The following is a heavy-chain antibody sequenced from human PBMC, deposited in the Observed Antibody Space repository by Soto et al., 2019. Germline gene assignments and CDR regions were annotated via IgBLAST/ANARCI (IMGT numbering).Heavy chain of an antibody. Sequence: PGGSLRLSCAASGFTFSSYSMNWVRQAPGKGLEWVSSISGSSSYIYYADSVKGRFTISRDNAENSLYLQMNSLRAEDTAVYYCARDRWGVVVTSLDVWGQGTTVTVSS. CDR2: ISGSSSYI. CDR3: ARDRWGVVVTSLDV. D-gene: IGHD3-22*01. J-gene: IGHJ6*02. V-gene: IGHV3-21*01. CDR1: GFTFSSYS.